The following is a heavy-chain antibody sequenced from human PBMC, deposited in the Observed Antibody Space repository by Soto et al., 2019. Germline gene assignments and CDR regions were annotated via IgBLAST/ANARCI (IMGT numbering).Heavy chain of an antibody. J-gene: IGHJ4*02. D-gene: IGHD3-16*01. CDR2: IYPSGGDT. CDR1: GFNFSIYA. CDR3: VKGGGGDS. V-gene: IGHV3-23*05. Sequence: EVQLLESGGGLVQPGESLRLSCAASGFNFSIYAMTWVRQAPGRGLEWVSGIYPSGGDTHYAAAVMGRFTISRDDSRGTVSLQMDSLRAEDTATYFCVKGGGGDSWGPGTLVTVSS.